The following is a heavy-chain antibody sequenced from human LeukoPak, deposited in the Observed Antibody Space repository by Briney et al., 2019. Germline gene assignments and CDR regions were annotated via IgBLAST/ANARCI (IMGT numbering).Heavy chain of an antibody. J-gene: IGHJ4*02. CDR1: GGSISSSSYY. V-gene: IGHV4-39*07. CDR3: ARAGGDSNECDY. D-gene: IGHD4-11*01. Sequence: SETLSLTCTVSGGSISSSSYYWGWIRQPPGKGLEWIGSIYYSGSTYYNPSLESRVTISVDTSKNQFSLKLSSVTAADTAVYYCARAGGDSNECDYWGQGTLVTVSS. CDR2: IYYSGST.